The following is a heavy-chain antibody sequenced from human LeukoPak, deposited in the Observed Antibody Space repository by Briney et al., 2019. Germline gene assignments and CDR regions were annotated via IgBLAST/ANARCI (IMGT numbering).Heavy chain of an antibody. CDR2: ISGSGGST. CDR1: GFTFSSYA. V-gene: IGHV3-23*01. Sequence: PGGSLRLSCAASGFTFSSYAMSWVRQAPGKGLEWVSAISGSGGSTYYADSVKGRFTISRDNSKDTLYLQMNSLRAEDTAVYYCAKDRPPYSSSFEFDYWGQGTLVTVSS. CDR3: AKDRPPYSSSFEFDY. J-gene: IGHJ4*02. D-gene: IGHD6-13*01.